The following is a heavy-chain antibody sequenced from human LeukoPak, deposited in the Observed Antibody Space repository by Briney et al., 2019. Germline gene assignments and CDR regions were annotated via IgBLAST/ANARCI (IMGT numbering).Heavy chain of an antibody. D-gene: IGHD4-17*01. J-gene: IGHJ5*02. Sequence: ASVNVSCKASGYTFTRYYMHWVRQAPGQGREWMGRINPNSGGTKYAKKFQGRGTMTRETSISKAYMELSRRRSDDTAVYYCARGTMTTVTINWFDPWGQGTLVTVSS. V-gene: IGHV1-2*06. CDR2: INPNSGGT. CDR3: ARGTMTTVTINWFDP. CDR1: GYTFTRYY.